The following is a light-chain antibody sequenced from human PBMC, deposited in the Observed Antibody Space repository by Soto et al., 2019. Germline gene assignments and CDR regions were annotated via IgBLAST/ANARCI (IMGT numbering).Light chain of an antibody. J-gene: IGKJ1*01. CDR3: QYYDTFRT. CDR2: GAS. V-gene: IGKV3-20*01. CDR1: QSVDSTY. Sequence: IVLTQSPGTLSLSPGERATLSCRASQSVDSTYLTWYQQKPGQAPRLLIYGASGRATGIPDRFSGSGSGTEFTLTISRLEPEDFAVYYCQYYDTFRTFGQGTKGDIK.